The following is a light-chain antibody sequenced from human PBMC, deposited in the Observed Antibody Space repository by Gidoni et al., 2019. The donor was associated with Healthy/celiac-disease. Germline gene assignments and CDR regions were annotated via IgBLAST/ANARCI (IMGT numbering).Light chain of an antibody. CDR1: QSVSSSY. J-gene: IGKJ2*01. CDR2: GAS. V-gene: IGKV3-20*01. CDR3: QQYGSSYT. Sequence: ELVFPQSPGTLSLSPGERATLSCRASQSVSSSYLAWYQQKPGQAPRLLIYGASSRATGIPDRFSGSGSGTDFTLTISRLEPEDFAVYYCQQYGSSYTFXXXTKLEIK.